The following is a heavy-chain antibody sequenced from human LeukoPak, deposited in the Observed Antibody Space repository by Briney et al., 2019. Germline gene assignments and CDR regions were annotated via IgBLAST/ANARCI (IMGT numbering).Heavy chain of an antibody. V-gene: IGHV3-21*01. Sequence: GWSLRLSCAASGFTFSSYRMHWVRQAPGKGLEWVASISMSSSYIYYADSVKGRFTISRDNAKNALYLQMNSLRAEDTAVYYCARGRDYDILTGYYRDGRMWDTDYWGQGNLVTVSS. CDR3: ARGRDYDILTGYYRDGRMWDTDY. CDR1: GFTFSSYR. D-gene: IGHD3-9*01. J-gene: IGHJ4*02. CDR2: ISMSSSYI.